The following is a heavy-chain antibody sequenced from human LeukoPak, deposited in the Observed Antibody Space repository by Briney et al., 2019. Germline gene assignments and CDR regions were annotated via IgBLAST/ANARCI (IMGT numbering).Heavy chain of an antibody. Sequence: GRSLRLSCAASGFTFSSYSMNWVRQAPGKGLEWVSSISSSSSYIYYADSVKGRFTISRDNAKNSLYLQMNSLRAEDTAVYYCARDREIAAAGHFDYWGQGTLVTVSS. CDR2: ISSSSSYI. D-gene: IGHD6-13*01. CDR3: ARDREIAAAGHFDY. CDR1: GFTFSSYS. V-gene: IGHV3-21*01. J-gene: IGHJ4*02.